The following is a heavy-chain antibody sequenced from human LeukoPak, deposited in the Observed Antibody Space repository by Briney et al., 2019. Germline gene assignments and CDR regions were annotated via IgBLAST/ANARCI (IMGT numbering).Heavy chain of an antibody. CDR2: IYYSGST. V-gene: IGHV4-59*01. J-gene: IGHJ5*02. CDR1: GGSISSYY. Sequence: SETLSLTCTVSGGSISSYYWSWIRQPPGKGLEWIGYIYYSGSTNYNPSLKSRVTISVDTSKNQFSLKLSSVTAADTAVYYCAGGATVTTALWFDPWGQGTPVTVSS. CDR3: AGGATVTTALWFDP. D-gene: IGHD4-17*01.